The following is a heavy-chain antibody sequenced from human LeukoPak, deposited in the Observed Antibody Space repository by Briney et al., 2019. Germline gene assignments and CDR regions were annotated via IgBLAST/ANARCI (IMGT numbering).Heavy chain of an antibody. CDR3: AKGLLSVVVTGMVAFDI. D-gene: IGHD2-21*02. Sequence: TGGSLRLSCAASGFTFDDYAIHWVRQAPGKGLEWVSGINWNSVSRGYADSVKGRFTISRENAKNSLYLQMNSLRVEDTAFYYCAKGLLSVVVTGMVAFDIWGQGTMVTVSS. CDR2: INWNSVSR. CDR1: GFTFDDYA. J-gene: IGHJ3*02. V-gene: IGHV3-9*01.